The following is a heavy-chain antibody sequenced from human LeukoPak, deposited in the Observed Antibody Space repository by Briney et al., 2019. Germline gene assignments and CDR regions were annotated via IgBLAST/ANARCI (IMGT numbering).Heavy chain of an antibody. Sequence: SETLSLTCTVSGGSISSGSYYWSWIRQPAGNGREWIGRIYTSVSTNYNPSLKSRVTISVDTSKNQFSLKLSSVTAADTAVYYCARAPSTRRVTKYCSSTSCSNYYYYMDVWGKGTTVTVSS. CDR1: GGSISSGSYY. CDR3: ARAPSTRRVTKYCSSTSCSNYYYYMDV. D-gene: IGHD2-2*01. J-gene: IGHJ6*03. CDR2: IYTSVST. V-gene: IGHV4-61*02.